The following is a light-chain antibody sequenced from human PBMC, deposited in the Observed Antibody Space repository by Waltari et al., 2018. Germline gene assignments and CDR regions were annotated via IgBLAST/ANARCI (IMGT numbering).Light chain of an antibody. Sequence: DIVMTQSPDSLAVSPGDRATIHCTSSQSVLFSSNNRNYLAWYQQKPGQSPKLVLYWASTRESGVPDRFSGSGSATDFTLTISSLQAEDVAVYYCQQYYSSPFTFGPGTKLEIK. V-gene: IGKV4-1*01. J-gene: IGKJ3*01. CDR2: WAS. CDR1: QSVLFSSNNRNY. CDR3: QQYYSSPFT.